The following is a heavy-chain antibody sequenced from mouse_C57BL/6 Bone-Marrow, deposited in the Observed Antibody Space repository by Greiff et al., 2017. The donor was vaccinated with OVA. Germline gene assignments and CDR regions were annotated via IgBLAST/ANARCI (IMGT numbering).Heavy chain of an antibody. Sequence: EVKLMESGGGLVKPGGSLKLSCAASGFTFSSYTMSWVRQTPEKRLEWVATISGGGGNTYYPDSVKGRFTISRGTAKNTLYLQMSRLRSEDTALYYCARHEAYGSSYGYFDVWGTGTTVTVSS. J-gene: IGHJ1*03. V-gene: IGHV5-9*01. CDR3: ARHEAYGSSYGYFDV. CDR1: GFTFSSYT. D-gene: IGHD1-1*01. CDR2: ISGGGGNT.